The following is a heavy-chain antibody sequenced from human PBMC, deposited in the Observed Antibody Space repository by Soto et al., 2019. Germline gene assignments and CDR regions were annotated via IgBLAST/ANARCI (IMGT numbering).Heavy chain of an antibody. CDR1: GYTFTGYY. D-gene: IGHD1-26*01. Sequence: ASVKVSCKASGYTFTGYYMHWVRQAPGQGLEWMGWINPNSGGTNYAQKFQGRVTMTRDTSISTAYMELSRLRSDDTAVYYCARDLVVVGATGEIDYRGQGTLVTVSS. CDR2: INPNSGGT. J-gene: IGHJ4*02. CDR3: ARDLVVVGATGEIDY. V-gene: IGHV1-2*02.